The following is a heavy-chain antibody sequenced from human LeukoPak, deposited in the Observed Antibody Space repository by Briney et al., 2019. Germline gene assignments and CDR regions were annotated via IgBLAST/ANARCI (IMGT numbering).Heavy chain of an antibody. CDR2: IHYSGST. CDR3: ARQGGGFWYFDL. D-gene: IGHD6-25*01. CDR1: GDSISSYY. J-gene: IGHJ2*01. V-gene: IGHV4-59*08. Sequence: SETLSLTCTVSGDSISSYYWSWIRQPPGKGLEWIGYIHYSGSTNYNPSLKSRVTISVDTSKNQFSLKLSSVTAADTAVYYCARQGGGFWYFDLWGRGTLVTVSS.